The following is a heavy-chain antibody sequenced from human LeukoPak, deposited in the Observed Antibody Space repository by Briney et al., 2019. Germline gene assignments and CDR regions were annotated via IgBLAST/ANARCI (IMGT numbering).Heavy chain of an antibody. J-gene: IGHJ5*02. D-gene: IGHD3-22*01. V-gene: IGHV4-59*01. CDR2: IYYSGST. CDR3: ARGLGYYDSSGYYYWFDP. Sequence: SETLSLTCTVSGGPISSYYWSWIRQPPGKGLEWIGYIYYSGSTNYNPSLKSRVTISVDTSKNQFSLKLSSVTAADTAVYYCARGLGYYDSSGYYYWFDPWGQGTLVTVSS. CDR1: GGPISSYY.